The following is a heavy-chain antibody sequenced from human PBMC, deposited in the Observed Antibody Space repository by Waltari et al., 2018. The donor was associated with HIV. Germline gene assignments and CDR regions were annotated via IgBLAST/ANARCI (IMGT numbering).Heavy chain of an antibody. CDR1: GVSLTGYY. CDR3: GRGQDDLRDGLYWFHGWDV. Sequence: QVHLQQWGPGLLKPSETLSLSCAVHGVSLTGYYWTWLRQPPGKGLEWLGDMKCGPSTARSSPSLNSRATISLAPAKNQVSLGLTSGTAADPAIYYCGRGQDDLRDGLYWFHGWDVWGQGTTVTV. J-gene: IGHJ6*02. CDR2: MKCGPSTA. D-gene: IGHD1-1*01. V-gene: IGHV4-34*02.